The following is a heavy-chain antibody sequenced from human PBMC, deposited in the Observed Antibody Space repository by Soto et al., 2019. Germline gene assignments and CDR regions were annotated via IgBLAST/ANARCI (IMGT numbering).Heavy chain of an antibody. CDR3: ARPSSPQGPYYFDY. J-gene: IGHJ4*02. Sequence: SVKVSCKASGGTFSSYAISWVRQAPGQGLEWMGGIIPIFGTANYAQKFQGRVTITADESTSTAYMELSSLRSEDTAVYYCARPSSPQGPYYFDYWGQGTLVTVSS. V-gene: IGHV1-69*13. D-gene: IGHD2-2*01. CDR1: GGTFSSYA. CDR2: IIPIFGTA.